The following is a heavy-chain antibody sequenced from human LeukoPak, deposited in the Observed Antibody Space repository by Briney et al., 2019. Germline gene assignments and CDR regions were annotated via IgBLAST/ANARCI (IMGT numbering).Heavy chain of an antibody. Sequence: ASVKVSCKASGYTFTSYGINWVRQAPGQGLEGMGWISAYNGNTNYAQKLQGRVTMTTDTSTSTAYMELRSLRSDDTAVYYCARSVRDHYGSSGYYFGLFYFDYWGQGTLVTVSS. CDR2: ISAYNGNT. D-gene: IGHD3-22*01. CDR1: GYTFTSYG. J-gene: IGHJ4*02. CDR3: ARSVRDHYGSSGYYFGLFYFDY. V-gene: IGHV1-18*01.